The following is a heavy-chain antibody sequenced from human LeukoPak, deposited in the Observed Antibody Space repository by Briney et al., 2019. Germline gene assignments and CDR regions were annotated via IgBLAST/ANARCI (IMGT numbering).Heavy chain of an antibody. J-gene: IGHJ4*02. V-gene: IGHV3-7*02. D-gene: IGHD5-12*01. CDR3: ARPYDSNRDHCGYGY. Sequence: GESLRLSCATSGFTFSNYWMSWVRQAPGKGLEWVANINKHGDEKYYVDSMKGRFSISRDNAKNSVDLQTHSLGAEDTALYYCARPYDSNRDHCGYGYWGRGTLVTVSS. CDR2: INKHGDEK. CDR1: GFTFSNYW.